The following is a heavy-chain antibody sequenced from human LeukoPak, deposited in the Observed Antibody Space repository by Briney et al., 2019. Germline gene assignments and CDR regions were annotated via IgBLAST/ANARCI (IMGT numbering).Heavy chain of an antibody. CDR3: ARGLLYDYVWGSYRYNWFDP. D-gene: IGHD3-16*02. CDR1: GGSFSGYY. CDR2: INHSGST. J-gene: IGHJ5*02. Sequence: SETLSLTCAVYGGSFSGYYRSWIRQPPGKGLEWIGEINHSGSTNYNPSLKSRVTISVDTSKSQFSLKLSSVTAADTAVYYCARGLLYDYVWGSYRYNWFDPWGQGTLVTVSS. V-gene: IGHV4-34*01.